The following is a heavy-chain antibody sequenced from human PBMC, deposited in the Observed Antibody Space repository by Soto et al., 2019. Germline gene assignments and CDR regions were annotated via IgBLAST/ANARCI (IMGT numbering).Heavy chain of an antibody. Sequence: QVQLLQSGAEVKKPGASVKVSCKASGYTFTSYSISWVRQAPGQGLEWMGWISAYNGNTNYAQKLQGRVTMTTDTSTSTAYMELRSLRSDDTAVYYCASSLLVGYGLEGASDWGQGTLVTVCS. D-gene: IGHD5-18*01. V-gene: IGHV1-18*01. CDR1: GYTFTSYS. CDR2: ISAYNGNT. CDR3: ASSLLVGYGLEGASD. J-gene: IGHJ4*02.